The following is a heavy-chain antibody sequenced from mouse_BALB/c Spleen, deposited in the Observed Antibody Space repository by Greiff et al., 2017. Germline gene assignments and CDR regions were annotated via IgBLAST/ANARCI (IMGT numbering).Heavy chain of an antibody. CDR2: ISDGGSYT. D-gene: IGHD2-4*01. CDR3: ARGEIYYDYDDWYFDV. CDR1: GFTFSDYY. J-gene: IGHJ1*01. V-gene: IGHV5-4*02. Sequence: EVQRVESGGGLVKPGGSLKLSCAASGFTFSDYYMYWVRQTPEKRLEWVATISDGGSYTYYPDSVKGRFTISRDNAKNNLYLQMSSLKSEDTAMYYCARGEIYYDYDDWYFDVWGAGTTVTVSS.